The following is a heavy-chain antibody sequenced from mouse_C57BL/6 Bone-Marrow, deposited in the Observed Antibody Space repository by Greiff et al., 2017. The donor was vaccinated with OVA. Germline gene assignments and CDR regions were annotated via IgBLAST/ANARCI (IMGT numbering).Heavy chain of an antibody. CDR2: ISDGGSYT. V-gene: IGHV5-4*01. CDR1: GFTFSSYA. Sequence: EVKLVESGGGLVKPGGSLKLSCAASGFTFSSYAMSWVRQTPEKRLEWVATISDGGSYTYYPDNVKGRFTMSRDNAKNNLYLQMSHLKSEDTAMYYCARDPPHYGSSPYWYFDVWGTGTTVTVSS. CDR3: ARDPPHYGSSPYWYFDV. D-gene: IGHD1-1*01. J-gene: IGHJ1*03.